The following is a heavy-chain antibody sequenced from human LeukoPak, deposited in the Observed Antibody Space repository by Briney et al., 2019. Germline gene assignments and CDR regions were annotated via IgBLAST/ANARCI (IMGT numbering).Heavy chain of an antibody. CDR3: ARDREDYYMDV. CDR1: GFTFSSYE. CDR2: ISSSGSTI. V-gene: IGHV3-48*03. Sequence: GGSLRLSCAASGFTFSSYEMNWVRQAPGKGLQWVSYISSSGSTIYYADSVKGRFTISRDNAKNSLYLQMNSLRAEDTAVYYCARDREDYYMDVWGKVTTVTVSS. J-gene: IGHJ6*03.